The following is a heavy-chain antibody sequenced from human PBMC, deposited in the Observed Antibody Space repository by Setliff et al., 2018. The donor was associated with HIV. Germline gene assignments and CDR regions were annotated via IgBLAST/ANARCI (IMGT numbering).Heavy chain of an antibody. D-gene: IGHD3-22*01. CDR3: TTAPFTMIIPIISKDAFDV. J-gene: IGHJ3*01. V-gene: IGHV3-15*01. Sequence: LRLSCAGSGFTFTDAWVSWVRQAPGKGLEWVGRIQSKTGGGTGTPDYTAPVRGRFTISRDDPGDTVFLQMNSLKTEDTAMYYCTTAPFTMIIPIISKDAFDVWGQGTMVTVSS. CDR1: GFTFTDAW. CDR2: IQSKTGGGTGTP.